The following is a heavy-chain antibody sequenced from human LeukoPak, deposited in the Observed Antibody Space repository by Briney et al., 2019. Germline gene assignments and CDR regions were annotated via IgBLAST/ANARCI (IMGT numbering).Heavy chain of an antibody. CDR2: INHSGST. Sequence: SETLSLTCAVYGGSFSGYYWSWIRQPPGKGLEWIGGINHSGSTNYNPSLKSRVTISVDTSKNQFSLKLSSVTAADTAVYYCARGVLQIAVACTKHFDYWGQGTLVTVSS. D-gene: IGHD6-19*01. CDR1: GGSFSGYY. CDR3: ARGVLQIAVACTKHFDY. V-gene: IGHV4-34*01. J-gene: IGHJ4*02.